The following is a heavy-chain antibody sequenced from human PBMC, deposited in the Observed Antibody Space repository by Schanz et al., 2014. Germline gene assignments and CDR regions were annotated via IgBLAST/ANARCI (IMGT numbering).Heavy chain of an antibody. CDR3: ARENKDYDSILNKFFHYGLXL. CDR2: IHPNSGGT. V-gene: IGHV1-2*06. Sequence: QVPLVQSGAEVKKPGSSVKVSCKASGDTFRSYTINWVRHAPGQGLEWMGRIHPNSGGTDYTQKFQGRVTMTWDRSISTANMELSRLRSDDTAVYYCARENKDYDSILNKFFHYGLXLWGQGTTXXVSS. CDR1: GDTFRSYT. J-gene: IGHJ6*02. D-gene: IGHD3-3*02.